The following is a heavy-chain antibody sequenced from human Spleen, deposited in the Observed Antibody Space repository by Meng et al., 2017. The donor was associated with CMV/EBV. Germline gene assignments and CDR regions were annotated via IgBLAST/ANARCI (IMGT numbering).Heavy chain of an antibody. D-gene: IGHD4-17*01. CDR2: ISSSTNFI. CDR3: ARPPHDYGDFWYFYL. CDR1: GFTFSNYS. V-gene: IGHV3-21*01. J-gene: IGHJ2*01. Sequence: GESLKISCAASGFTFSNYSMNWVRQAPGKGLEWVSSISSSTNFIYYADSVKGRFTISRDNAKNSLYLQMDSLRDEDTAVYYCARPPHDYGDFWYFYLWGRGTLVTVSS.